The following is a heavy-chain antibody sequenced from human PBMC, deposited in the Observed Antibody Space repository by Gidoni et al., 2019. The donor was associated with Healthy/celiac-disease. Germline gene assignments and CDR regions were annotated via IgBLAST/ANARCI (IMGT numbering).Heavy chain of an antibody. CDR2: ISYDGSNK. Sequence: QVQLVESGGGVVQPGRSLRLSCAASGFTFSSYAMHWVRQAPGKGLEWVAVISYDGSNKYYADSVKGRFTISRDNSKNTLYLQMNSLRAEDTAVYYCARGQRWLQPGNYFDYWGQGTLVTVSS. J-gene: IGHJ4*02. D-gene: IGHD5-12*01. CDR1: GFTFSSYA. V-gene: IGHV3-30-3*01. CDR3: ARGQRWLQPGNYFDY.